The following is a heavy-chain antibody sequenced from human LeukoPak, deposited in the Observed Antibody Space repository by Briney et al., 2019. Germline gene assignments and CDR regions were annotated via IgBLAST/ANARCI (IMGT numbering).Heavy chain of an antibody. CDR1: GGSIINSNW. D-gene: IGHD4-17*01. V-gene: IGHV4-4*02. Sequence: KPSETLSLTCAVSGGSIINSNWWSWVRQPPGKGLEWIGEIYHSGSTNYNPSLKSRVTISLDKSKNQFSLKLSSVTAADTAVYYCARDSPVTVTTGGAFDIWGQGTMVTVSS. CDR3: ARDSPVTVTTGGAFDI. J-gene: IGHJ3*02. CDR2: IYHSGST.